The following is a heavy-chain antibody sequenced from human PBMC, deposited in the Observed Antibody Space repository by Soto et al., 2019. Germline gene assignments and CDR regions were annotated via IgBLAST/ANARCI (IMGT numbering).Heavy chain of an antibody. CDR2: IYYIGST. CDR3: ARVPGGNSDY. J-gene: IGHJ4*02. V-gene: IGHV4-30-4*02. Sequence: SDTLSLTCTVSGGSISSGGYYWNWILQHPGKGLEWIGYIYYIGSTYYNPSLKSRVTISVDTSKNQFSLKLSSVTAADTAVYTYARVPGGNSDYWGQGTLVTVSS. D-gene: IGHD2-21*02. CDR1: GGSISSGGYY.